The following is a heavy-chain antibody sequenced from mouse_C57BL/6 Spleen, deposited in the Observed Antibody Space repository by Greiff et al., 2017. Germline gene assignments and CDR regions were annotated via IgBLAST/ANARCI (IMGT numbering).Heavy chain of an antibody. J-gene: IGHJ1*03. CDR3: TREGSARITSYFDV. V-gene: IGHV5-9-1*02. D-gene: IGHD1-1*01. Sequence: EVKLMESGEGLVKPGGSLKLSCAASGFTFSSYAMSWVRQTPEKRLEWVAYISSGGDYIYYADTVKGRFTISRDNARNTLYLQMSSLKSEDTAMYYCTREGSARITSYFDVWCTGTTVTVSS. CDR1: GFTFSSYA. CDR2: ISSGGDYI.